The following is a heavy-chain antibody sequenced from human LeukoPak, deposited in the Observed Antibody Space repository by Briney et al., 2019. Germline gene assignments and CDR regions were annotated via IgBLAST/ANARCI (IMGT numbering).Heavy chain of an antibody. D-gene: IGHD3-22*01. Sequence: PGGSLRLSCAASGFTFSSYAMSWVRQAPGKGLEWVSAISGSGGSTYYADSVKGRFTISRDNSKNTLYLQMNSLRAEDTAVYYCAKESPQTYYYDSSGYHPYWGQGTLVTVSS. CDR3: AKESPQTYYYDSSGYHPY. CDR1: GFTFSSYA. J-gene: IGHJ4*02. V-gene: IGHV3-23*01. CDR2: ISGSGGST.